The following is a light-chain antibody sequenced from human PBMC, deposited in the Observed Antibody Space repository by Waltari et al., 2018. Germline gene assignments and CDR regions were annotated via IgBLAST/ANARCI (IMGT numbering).Light chain of an antibody. CDR2: ADS. Sequence: IQMTQSPSSVSASVGDRVTITCRAGQDINGWLTWYQQKAGKAPKLLIYADSTLQTGVPSRFSGARSGTDYTLTITGLQPEDFATYFCQQGNTFPPTFGQGTKVDIK. J-gene: IGKJ1*01. V-gene: IGKV1-12*01. CDR3: QQGNTFPPT. CDR1: QDINGW.